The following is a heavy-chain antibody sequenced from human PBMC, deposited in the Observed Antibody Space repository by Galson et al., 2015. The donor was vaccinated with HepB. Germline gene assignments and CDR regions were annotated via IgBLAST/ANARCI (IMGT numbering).Heavy chain of an antibody. Sequence: SLRLSCAASGFTISDFGMNWVRQPPGKGLEWVAVIWYDGNLQYFPDSERGRFTISRDKSQNMLYLQMTNLRVDDTATYYCARGVASPDSGDHFDSWGQGTLVTVSS. CDR2: IWYDGNLQ. V-gene: IGHV3-33*01. CDR3: ARGVASPDSGDHFDS. D-gene: IGHD4-17*01. J-gene: IGHJ4*02. CDR1: GFTISDFG.